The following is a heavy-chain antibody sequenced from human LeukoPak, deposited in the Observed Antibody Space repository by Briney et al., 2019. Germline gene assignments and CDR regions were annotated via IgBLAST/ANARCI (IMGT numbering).Heavy chain of an antibody. CDR1: GFAVSSNY. Sequence: PGGSLRLSCAASGFAVSSNYMSWVRQAPGKGLEWVSVIYSGGSTYYADSVKGRFTISRDNSKNTLYLQMNSLRAEDTAVYYCARDWEYGEVRGYDAFDIWGQGTMVTVSS. J-gene: IGHJ3*02. V-gene: IGHV3-53*01. CDR3: ARDWEYGEVRGYDAFDI. CDR2: IYSGGST. D-gene: IGHD4-17*01.